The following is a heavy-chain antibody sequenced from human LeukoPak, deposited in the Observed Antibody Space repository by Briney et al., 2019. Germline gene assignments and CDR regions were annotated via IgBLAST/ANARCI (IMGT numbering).Heavy chain of an antibody. CDR3: AKDIEYGDCFGPRFDY. CDR1: AFTFSSYG. D-gene: IGHD4-17*01. J-gene: IGHJ4*02. Sequence: GGSLRLSCAASAFTFSSYGMHWVRQAPGKGLEWVAFIRYDGSNKYYADSVKGRFTISRDNSKNTLYLQMNSLRAEDTAVYYCAKDIEYGDCFGPRFDYWGQGTLVTVSS. V-gene: IGHV3-30*02. CDR2: IRYDGSNK.